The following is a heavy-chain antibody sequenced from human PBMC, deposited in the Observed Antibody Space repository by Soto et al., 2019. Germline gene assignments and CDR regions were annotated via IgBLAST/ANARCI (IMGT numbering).Heavy chain of an antibody. D-gene: IGHD4-17*01. J-gene: IGHJ3*02. Sequence: QVQLVQSGPEVKKPGASVKVSCKASGYTFSNYAMQWVRQAPEQRPEWMGWITAGSGSTKYSQKFQGRVTITRDRVARSAYRELTSLRSEDTAVYFRAGSLRAYTFDMWGQGTMVTVSS. CDR3: AGSLRAYTFDM. CDR1: GYTFSNYA. V-gene: IGHV1-3*01. CDR2: ITAGSGST.